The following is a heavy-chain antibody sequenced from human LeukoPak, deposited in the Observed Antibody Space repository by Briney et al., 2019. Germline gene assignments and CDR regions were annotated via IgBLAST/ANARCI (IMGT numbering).Heavy chain of an antibody. CDR3: ARAEKAVTGTLDY. D-gene: IGHD6-19*01. J-gene: IGHJ4*02. CDR1: GDSISNYY. V-gene: IGHV4-59*01. CDR2: MYNRGST. Sequence: SETLSLTCTVSGDSISNYYWSWIRQSPGKELEWIGYMYNRGSTIYNPSLKSRVTISTDTSKNQFSLRLSSVTAADTAVYYCARAEKAVTGTLDYWGQGTLITVSS.